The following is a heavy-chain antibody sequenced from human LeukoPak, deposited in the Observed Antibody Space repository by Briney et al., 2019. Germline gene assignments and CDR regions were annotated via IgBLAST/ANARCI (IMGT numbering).Heavy chain of an antibody. V-gene: IGHV3-48*03. Sequence: PGGSLRLSCAASGFTFSSYEMNWVRQASGKGLEWVSYISNSGTTIYYADSVKGRLTISRDNAKNTVYLQMNSLRTDDTAMYYCARGRNGFFDYWGHGTLVTVSS. J-gene: IGHJ4*01. D-gene: IGHD5-24*01. CDR2: ISNSGTTI. CDR3: ARGRNGFFDY. CDR1: GFTFSSYE.